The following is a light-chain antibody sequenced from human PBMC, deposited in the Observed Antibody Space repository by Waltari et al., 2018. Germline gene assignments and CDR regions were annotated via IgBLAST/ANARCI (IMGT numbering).Light chain of an antibody. CDR1: SLRSYY. V-gene: IGLV3-19*01. Sequence: SSELTHDPAVSVALGQTVIITCHVDSLRSYYSSWYQQKPGQAPVLVIYGKNNRPSGIPDRFSGSSSGNTASLTITGAQAEDEADYYCNSRDSSGNHLVFGGGTKLTVL. CDR2: GKN. CDR3: NSRDSSGNHLV. J-gene: IGLJ2*01.